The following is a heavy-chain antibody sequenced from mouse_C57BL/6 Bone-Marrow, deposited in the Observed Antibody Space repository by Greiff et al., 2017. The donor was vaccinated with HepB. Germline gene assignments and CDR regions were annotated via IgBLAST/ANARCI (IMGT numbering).Heavy chain of an antibody. Sequence: VQLQQSGAELVRPGASVTLSCKASGYTFTDYEMHWVKQTPVHGLEWIGAIDPETGGTAYNQKFKGKAILTADKSSSTAYMELRSLTSEDSAVYYCTRSTVYWYFDVWGTGTTVTVSS. CDR3: TRSTVYWYFDV. V-gene: IGHV1-15*01. CDR2: IDPETGGT. CDR1: GYTFTDYE. J-gene: IGHJ1*03.